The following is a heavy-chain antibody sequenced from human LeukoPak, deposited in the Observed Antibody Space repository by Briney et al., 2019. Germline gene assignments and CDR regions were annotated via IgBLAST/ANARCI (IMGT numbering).Heavy chain of an antibody. V-gene: IGHV3-33*01. CDR3: VRVTTNGYFDY. CDR1: GFTFSSYG. J-gene: IGHJ4*02. D-gene: IGHD1-1*01. CDR2: IWYDGSNK. Sequence: GGSLRLSCAASGFTFSSYGMRWVRQAPGKGLEWVAVIWYDGSNKYYADSVKGRFTISRDNSKNTLYLQMNSLRAEDTAVYFCVRVTTNGYFDYWGQGSLVTVSS.